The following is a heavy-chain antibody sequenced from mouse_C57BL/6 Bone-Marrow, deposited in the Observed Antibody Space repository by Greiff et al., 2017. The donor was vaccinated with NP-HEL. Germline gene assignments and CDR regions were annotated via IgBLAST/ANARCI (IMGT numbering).Heavy chain of an antibody. CDR3: TPPSTMVTKGFAY. D-gene: IGHD2-2*01. J-gene: IGHJ3*01. V-gene: IGHV14-4*01. CDR2: IDPENGDT. CDR1: GFNIKDDY. Sequence: VQLQQSGAELVRPGASVKLSCTASGFNIKDDYMHWVKQRPEQGLEWIGWIDPENGDTEYASKFQGKATIPADTSSNTAYLQLSSLTSEDTAVYYCTPPSTMVTKGFAYWGQGTLVTVSA.